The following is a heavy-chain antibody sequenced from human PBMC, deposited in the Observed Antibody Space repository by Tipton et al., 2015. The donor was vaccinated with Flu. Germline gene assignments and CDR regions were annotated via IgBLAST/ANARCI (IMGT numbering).Heavy chain of an antibody. Sequence: SLRLSCSASGFTFDEYGMSWVRQAPGKGLEWVAGINWNGNSMGYADSVKGRFTIARDNARNSLYLQMNGLTADDSALYYCAKEVFTSSWYGDPFDSWGQGTLGIVSS. CDR2: INWNGNSM. D-gene: IGHD6-13*01. V-gene: IGHV3-20*04. CDR3: AKEVFTSSWYGDPFDS. CDR1: GFTFDEYG. J-gene: IGHJ4*02.